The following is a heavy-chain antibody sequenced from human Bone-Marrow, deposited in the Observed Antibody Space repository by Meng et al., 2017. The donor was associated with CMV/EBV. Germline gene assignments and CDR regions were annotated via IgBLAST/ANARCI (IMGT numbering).Heavy chain of an antibody. Sequence: GGSLRLSCAASGFPFSSYGMHWVRQAPGKGLEWVAFIRYDGSNKYYADSVKGRFTISRDNSKNTLYLQMNSLRAEDTAVYYGAKDHRRVAAATKHRYYYYGMDVWGQGTTVTVSS. V-gene: IGHV3-30*02. CDR2: IRYDGSNK. CDR1: GFPFSSYG. J-gene: IGHJ6*02. CDR3: AKDHRRVAAATKHRYYYYGMDV. D-gene: IGHD6-13*01.